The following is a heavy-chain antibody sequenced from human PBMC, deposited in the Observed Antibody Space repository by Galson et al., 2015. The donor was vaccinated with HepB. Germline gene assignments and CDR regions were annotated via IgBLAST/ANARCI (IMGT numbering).Heavy chain of an antibody. CDR1: GYTFTSYG. CDR3: ARALRSYLPDSRVDY. V-gene: IGHV1-18*01. CDR2: ISAYNGNT. Sequence: SVKVSCKASGYTFTSYGISWVRQAPGQGLEWMGWISAYNGNTNYAQKLQGRVTMTTDTSTSTAYMELRSLRSDDTAVYYCARALRSYLPDSRVDYWGQGTLVTVSS. J-gene: IGHJ4*02. D-gene: IGHD3-16*02.